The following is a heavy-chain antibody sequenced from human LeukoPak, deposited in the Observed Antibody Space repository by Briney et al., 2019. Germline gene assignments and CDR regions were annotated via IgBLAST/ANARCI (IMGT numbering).Heavy chain of an antibody. D-gene: IGHD3-22*01. CDR3: ASKAHYYYDSSGYYPY. CDR1: SGSFSGYY. Sequence: SETLSLTCGVYSGSFSGYYWSWIRQPPGKGLEWIGEINHSGTTNQNPSFKSRVKMSVDKSKNQFSLKLSSVTAADTAVYYCASKAHYYYDSSGYYPYWGQGTLVTVSS. V-gene: IGHV4-34*01. CDR2: INHSGTT. J-gene: IGHJ4*02.